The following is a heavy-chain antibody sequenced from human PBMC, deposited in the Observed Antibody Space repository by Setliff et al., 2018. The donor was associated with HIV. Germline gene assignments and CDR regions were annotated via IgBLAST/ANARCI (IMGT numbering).Heavy chain of an antibody. V-gene: IGHV4-39*01. Sequence: SETLSLTCTVSGGSISSSRFYWGWIRQPPGKGLEWIGTIYYSGSTDYNPSLKRRVTISVDTSKNQFSLKLSSVTAADTAVYSCASNYCSAGSCYHDYWGQGTLVTVSS. CDR1: GGSISSSRFY. J-gene: IGHJ4*02. D-gene: IGHD2-15*01. CDR3: ASNYCSAGSCYHDY. CDR2: IYYSGST.